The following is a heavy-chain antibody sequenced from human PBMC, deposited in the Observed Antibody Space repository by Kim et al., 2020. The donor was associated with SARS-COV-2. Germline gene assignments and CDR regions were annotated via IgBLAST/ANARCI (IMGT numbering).Heavy chain of an antibody. CDR3: ARDTFFSGPPFDY. CDR1: GFTFSSYS. Sequence: GGSLRLSCAASGFTFSSYSMNWVRQAPGKGLEWVSSISSSSSYIYYADSVKGRFTISRDNAKNSLYLQMNSLRAEDTAVYYCARDTFFSGPPFDYWGQGTLVTVSS. J-gene: IGHJ4*02. V-gene: IGHV3-21*01. D-gene: IGHD6-25*01. CDR2: ISSSSSYI.